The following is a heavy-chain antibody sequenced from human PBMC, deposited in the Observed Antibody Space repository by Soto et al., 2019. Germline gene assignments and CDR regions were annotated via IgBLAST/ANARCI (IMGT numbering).Heavy chain of an antibody. CDR2: ISAYNGNT. V-gene: IGHV1-18*01. J-gene: IGHJ6*02. CDR3: ARRSNPYYYYGMDV. D-gene: IGHD2-2*01. Sequence: ASVKVSCKASGYTFTSYGISWVRQAPGQGLEWMGWISAYNGNTNYAQKLQGRVTMTTDTSISTAYLQWSSLKASDTAMYYCARRSNPYYYYGMDVWGQGTTVTVSS. CDR1: GYTFTSYG.